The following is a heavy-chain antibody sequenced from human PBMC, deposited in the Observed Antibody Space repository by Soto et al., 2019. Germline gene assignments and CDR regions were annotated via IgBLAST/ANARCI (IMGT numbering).Heavy chain of an antibody. D-gene: IGHD3-16*01. CDR2: IKKDGSEK. Sequence: GGSLRLSCAASGFTFSSYWMSWVRQAPGKGREWVANIKKDGSEKYYVDSVKGRFTISRDNAKNSLYLQMNSLRAEDTAVYYCARGNRPPFTIGGLDWGQGTLVTVSS. CDR1: GFTFSSYW. CDR3: ARGNRPPFTIGGLD. V-gene: IGHV3-7*01. J-gene: IGHJ4*02.